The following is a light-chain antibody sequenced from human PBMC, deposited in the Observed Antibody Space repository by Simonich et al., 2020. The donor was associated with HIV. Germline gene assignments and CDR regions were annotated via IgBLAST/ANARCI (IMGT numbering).Light chain of an antibody. CDR1: QDISNF. V-gene: IGKV1-33*01. CDR2: DAS. CDR3: QHYDNLPSYT. Sequence: DIQMTQSPSSLSASVGDRVTITCQARQDISNFLNWYQQKPGKAPKLLIFDASHLETGVPSRFSGSGSGTDFTFTISILQPEDFATYYCQHYDNLPSYTFGQGTKLEIK. J-gene: IGKJ2*01.